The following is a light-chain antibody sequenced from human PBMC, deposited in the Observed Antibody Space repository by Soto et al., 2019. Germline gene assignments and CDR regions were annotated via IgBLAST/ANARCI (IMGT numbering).Light chain of an antibody. Sequence: QSALTQPASVSGSPGQSSTISCTGTSSDVGGYNYVSWYQQHPGKAPKLMIYDVNNRPSGGSNRFSGSNYGNTASLTISGLQAEDEADYYCSSYTGRNTGVFGTGTQVTVL. CDR3: SSYTGRNTGV. CDR2: DVN. J-gene: IGLJ1*01. V-gene: IGLV2-14*01. CDR1: SSDVGGYNY.